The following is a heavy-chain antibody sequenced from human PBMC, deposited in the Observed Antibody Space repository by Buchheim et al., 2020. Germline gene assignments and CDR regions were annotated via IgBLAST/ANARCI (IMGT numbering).Heavy chain of an antibody. J-gene: IGHJ4*02. CDR2: ISGSGDT. CDR3: AKLAPVVVPAAIRN. D-gene: IGHD2-2*02. Sequence: VQLVESGGGVVQPGRSLRLSCAASGFTFSSYAMHWVRQAPGKGLEWVSAISGSGDTYYTDSVKGRFTISRDNSKNTLYLQMNSLRAEDTAVYYCAKLAPVVVPAAIRNWGQGTL. CDR1: GFTFSSYA. V-gene: IGHV3-23*04.